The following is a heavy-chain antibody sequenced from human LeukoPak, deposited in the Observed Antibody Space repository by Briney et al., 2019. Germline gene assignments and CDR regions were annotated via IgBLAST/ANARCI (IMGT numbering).Heavy chain of an antibody. J-gene: IGHJ4*02. D-gene: IGHD6-13*01. CDR2: IYTSGST. Sequence: PSETLSLTCTVSGGSISSYYWSWIRQPAGKGLEWIGRIYTSGSTNYNPSLKSRVTMSVDTSKNQFSLKVSSVTAADTAVYYCARTLWGGSVAAAGPYYFDYWGQGTLVTVSS. CDR3: ARTLWGGSVAAAGPYYFDY. CDR1: GGSISSYY. V-gene: IGHV4-4*07.